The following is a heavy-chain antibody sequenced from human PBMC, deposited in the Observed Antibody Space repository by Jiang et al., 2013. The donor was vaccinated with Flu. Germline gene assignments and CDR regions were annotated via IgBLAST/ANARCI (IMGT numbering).Heavy chain of an antibody. CDR3: AKGTPAPYYDILTGYRSFDY. J-gene: IGHJ4*02. Sequence: GVVQPGGSLRLSCAASGFTFSSYGMHWVRQAPGKGLEWVAFIRYDGSNKYYADSVKGRFTISRDNSKNTLYLQMNSLRAEDTAVYYCAKGTPAPYYDILTGYRSFDYWGQGTLVTVSS. D-gene: IGHD3-9*01. CDR2: IRYDGSNK. CDR1: GFTFSSYG. V-gene: IGHV3-30*02.